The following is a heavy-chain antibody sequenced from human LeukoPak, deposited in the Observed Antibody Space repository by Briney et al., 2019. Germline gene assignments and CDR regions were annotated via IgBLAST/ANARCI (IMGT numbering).Heavy chain of an antibody. Sequence: SETLSLTCTVSGGSINNYYWSWIRQPPGKGLEWIGYIYYSGSTNYYPSLKSRVTISVDTSKNQFSLKLSYVPLAHTAVSYCARLPPTHIVATGYAFDIWGQGTTVTLSS. CDR2: IYYSGST. CDR3: ARLPPTHIVATGYAFDI. V-gene: IGHV4-59*08. J-gene: IGHJ3*02. CDR1: GGSINNYY. D-gene: IGHD5-12*01.